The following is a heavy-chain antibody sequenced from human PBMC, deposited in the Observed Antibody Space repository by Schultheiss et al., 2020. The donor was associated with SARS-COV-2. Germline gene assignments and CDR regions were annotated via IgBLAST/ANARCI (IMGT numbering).Heavy chain of an antibody. Sequence: GESLKISCAASGFTFSRYSMNWVRQAPGKGLEWVSSISSSSSYIFYADSVKGRFTISRDNAKNSVYLQMNSLRAEDTAVYYCASLSIVVVVTAIGDVWGQGTTVTVSS. J-gene: IGHJ6*02. CDR1: GFTFSRYS. CDR2: ISSSSSYI. V-gene: IGHV3-21*01. CDR3: ASLSIVVVVTAIGDV. D-gene: IGHD2-2*02.